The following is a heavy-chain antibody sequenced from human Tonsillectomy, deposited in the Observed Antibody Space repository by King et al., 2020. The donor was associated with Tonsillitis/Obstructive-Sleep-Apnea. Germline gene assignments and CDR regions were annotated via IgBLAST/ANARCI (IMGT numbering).Heavy chain of an antibody. CDR3: ARMNKIDY. D-gene: IGHD1/OR15-1a*01. V-gene: IGHV4-59*08. CDR1: GGSISSHY. Sequence: QLQESGPGLVKPSETLSLTCTVSGGSISSHYWTWIRQPPGKGLEWIGYIYYSGSTNYNPSLKSRVTISVDTSKNQFSLNLSSVTAADTAVYYCARMNKIDYWGQGTLVTVSS. CDR2: IYYSGST. J-gene: IGHJ4*02.